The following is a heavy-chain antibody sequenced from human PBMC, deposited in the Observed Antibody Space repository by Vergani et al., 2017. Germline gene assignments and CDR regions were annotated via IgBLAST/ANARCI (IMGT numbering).Heavy chain of an antibody. Sequence: QVQLVQSGAEVKKPGASVKVSCKASGYTFTSYGISWVRQAPGQGLEWMGWISAYNGNTNYAQKRQGRGTMTTDTSTSTAYTGLRSLRSADTAVYYCARDPDIVVVPAAPYYYYYYGMDVWGQGTTVTVSS. CDR1: GYTFTSYG. D-gene: IGHD2-2*01. J-gene: IGHJ6*02. CDR3: ARDPDIVVVPAAPYYYYYYGMDV. V-gene: IGHV1-18*04. CDR2: ISAYNGNT.